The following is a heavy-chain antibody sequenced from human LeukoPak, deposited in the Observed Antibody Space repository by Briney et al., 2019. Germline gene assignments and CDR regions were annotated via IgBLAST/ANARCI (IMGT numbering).Heavy chain of an antibody. CDR1: GFTFSSYS. CDR2: ISSSSSYI. J-gene: IGHJ4*02. CDR3: ARDRSLTAFDC. V-gene: IGHV3-21*01. Sequence: PGGSLRLSCAASGFTFSSYSMNWVRQAPGKGLEWVSSISSSSSYIYYADSVKGRFTIPRDNAKNSLYLQINGLRAEDTAVYYCARDRSLTAFDCWGQGTLVTVSS. D-gene: IGHD5-18*01.